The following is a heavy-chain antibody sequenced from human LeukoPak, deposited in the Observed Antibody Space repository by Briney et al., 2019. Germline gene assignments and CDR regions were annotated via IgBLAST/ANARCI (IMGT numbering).Heavy chain of an antibody. CDR2: ISAYNGNT. Sequence: ASVKVSCKASGYTFTSYGISWVRQAPGQGLEWMGWISAYNGNTNYAQKLQGRVTMTTDTSTSTAYMELRSLRSDDTAVYYCARDMGRRGMIVVANYYFDYWGQGTLVTVSS. V-gene: IGHV1-18*01. CDR3: ARDMGRRGMIVVANYYFDY. J-gene: IGHJ4*02. CDR1: GYTFTSYG. D-gene: IGHD3-22*01.